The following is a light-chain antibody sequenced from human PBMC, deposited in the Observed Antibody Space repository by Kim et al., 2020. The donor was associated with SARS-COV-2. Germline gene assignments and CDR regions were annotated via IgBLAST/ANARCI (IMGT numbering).Light chain of an antibody. Sequence: ASVKLTCILSRGHNNYASAWLQQLPGKGPRYLMRVYSDGRHTKGDGIPDRFSGSSSGSEYYLTISGLQSEDEADYYCQTWGSGIGVFGGGTQLTVL. V-gene: IGLV4-69*01. CDR2: VYSDGRH. J-gene: IGLJ2*01. CDR3: QTWGSGIGV. CDR1: RGHNNYA.